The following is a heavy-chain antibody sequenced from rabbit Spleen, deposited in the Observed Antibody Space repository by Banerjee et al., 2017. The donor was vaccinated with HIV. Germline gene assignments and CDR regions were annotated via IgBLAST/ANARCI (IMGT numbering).Heavy chain of an antibody. CDR3: ARDTSSSFSSYGMDL. CDR2: IEAGSSGFT. CDR1: GVSFNDKDV. J-gene: IGHJ6*01. D-gene: IGHD1-1*01. Sequence: QEQLEESGGDLVKPGASLTLTCKASGVSFNDKDVMCWVRQAPGKGLEWIACIEAGSSGFTYFASWAKGRFTISKTSSTTVTLQMTSLTAADMATYFCARDTSSSFSSYGMDLWGPGTLVTVS. V-gene: IGHV1S45*01.